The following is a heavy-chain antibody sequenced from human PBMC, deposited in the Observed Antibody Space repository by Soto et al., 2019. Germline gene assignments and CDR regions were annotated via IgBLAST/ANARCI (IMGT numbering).Heavy chain of an antibody. V-gene: IGHV3-30-3*01. CDR1: GFTFSSYA. J-gene: IGHJ5*02. D-gene: IGHD6-19*01. CDR3: ARDAYSSGPNWFDP. Sequence: GGSLRLSCAASGFTFSSYAMHWVRQAPGKGLEWVAVISYDGSNKYYADSVKGRFTISRDNSKNTLYLQMNSLRAEDTAVCYCARDAYSSGPNWFDPWAREPWSPSPQ. CDR2: ISYDGSNK.